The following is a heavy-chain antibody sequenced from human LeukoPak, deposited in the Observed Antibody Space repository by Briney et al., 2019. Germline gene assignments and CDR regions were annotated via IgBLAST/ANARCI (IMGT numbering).Heavy chain of an antibody. D-gene: IGHD6-13*01. Sequence: PGGSLRLSCAASGFTFSDYYMSWIRQAPGKGLEWVSYISSSGSTIYYADSVKGRFTISRDNSKYTLYLQMNSLRAEDTAVYYCARPPGGRPFRYSSSWSLDYWGQGTLVTVSS. CDR1: GFTFSDYY. V-gene: IGHV3-11*04. CDR3: ARPPGGRPFRYSSSWSLDY. J-gene: IGHJ4*02. CDR2: ISSSGSTI.